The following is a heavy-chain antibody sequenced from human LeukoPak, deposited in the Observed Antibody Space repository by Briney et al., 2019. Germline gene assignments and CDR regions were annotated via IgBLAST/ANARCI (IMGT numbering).Heavy chain of an antibody. Sequence: SETLSLTCTVSGGSLSSNTYYRGWIRQAPGKGLEWIGSMYYSGSTYYNQSLKSRVTISVDTSKNQFSLKLTSVTAADTAVYYCARHYYDTSGYYPWYFDYWGQGTLVTVSS. CDR2: MYYSGST. CDR3: ARHYYDTSGYYPWYFDY. D-gene: IGHD3-22*01. V-gene: IGHV4-39*01. CDR1: GGSLSSNTYY. J-gene: IGHJ4*02.